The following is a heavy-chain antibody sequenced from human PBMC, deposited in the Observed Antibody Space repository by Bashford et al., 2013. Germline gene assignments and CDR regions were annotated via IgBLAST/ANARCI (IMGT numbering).Heavy chain of an antibody. D-gene: IGHD7-27*01. CDR2: IYPGDSDT. V-gene: IGHV5-51*01. CDR3: ARLRTGDQPRGPPPSESADAFDI. J-gene: IGHJ3*02. CDR1: GYSFSHYW. Sequence: GESLKISCKGSGYSFSHYWIAWVRQMPGKGLDWMGIIYPGDSDTRYSPSFQGQVTISADKSISTAYLQWSSLKASDTAMYYCARLRTGDQPRGPPPSESADAFDIWGQGTMVTVSS.